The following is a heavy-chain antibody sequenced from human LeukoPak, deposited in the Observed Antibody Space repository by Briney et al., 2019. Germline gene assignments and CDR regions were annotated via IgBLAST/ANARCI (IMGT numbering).Heavy chain of an antibody. J-gene: IGHJ4*02. D-gene: IGHD6-13*01. CDR2: INWNGGST. CDR3: ARVITSSSWDRVLGY. Sequence: RPGGSLRLSCAASGFTFDDYGMSWVRQAPGKGLEWVSGINWNGGSTGYADSVKGRFTISRDNAKNSLYLQMNSLRAEDTALYYCARVITSSSWDRVLGYWGQGTLVTVSS. CDR1: GFTFDDYG. V-gene: IGHV3-20*04.